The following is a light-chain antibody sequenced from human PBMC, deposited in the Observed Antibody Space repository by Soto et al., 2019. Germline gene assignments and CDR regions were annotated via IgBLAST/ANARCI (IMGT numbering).Light chain of an antibody. Sequence: QSVLTQPASASGSPGQSITISCTGTSSDVGGYNHVSWYQQHPGKAPKVMIYEVSYRPSGVSSRFSGSKSGNTASLTISGLQAEDEADYYCSSYTASSTYVFGGGTKVTVL. CDR3: SSYTASSTYV. J-gene: IGLJ1*01. V-gene: IGLV2-14*01. CDR1: SSDVGGYNH. CDR2: EVS.